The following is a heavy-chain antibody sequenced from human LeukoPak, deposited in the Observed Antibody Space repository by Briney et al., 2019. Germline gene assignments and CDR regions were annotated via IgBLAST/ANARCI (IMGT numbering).Heavy chain of an antibody. CDR1: GDSITTSY. Sequence: SETLSLTCTVSGDSITTSYWSLIRQPPGQRLQYIGYVSNSGSTNYSPSLESRVIISIDTSKNQFALILSSVTAADTAVYYCARFFGRDEKIYSNYPHYYYYMDVWGKGTTVTVSS. J-gene: IGHJ6*03. CDR3: ARFFGRDEKIYSNYPHYYYYMDV. V-gene: IGHV4-59*01. D-gene: IGHD4-11*01. CDR2: VSNSGST.